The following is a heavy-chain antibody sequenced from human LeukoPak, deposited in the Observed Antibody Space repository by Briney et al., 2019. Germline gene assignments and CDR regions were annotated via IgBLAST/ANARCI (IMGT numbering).Heavy chain of an antibody. V-gene: IGHV4-38-2*01. CDR3: ARLPYCSSSCYPPYYFDY. J-gene: IGHJ4*02. CDR1: GYSISSGYY. D-gene: IGHD2-2*01. CDR2: IHHSENT. Sequence: SETLSLTCAVSGYSISSGYYWGWIRQPPGKGLEWIGSIHHSENTYYNPSLKSRVTISLDTSKNQFSLKLSSVTAADAAVYYCARLPYCSSSCYPPYYFDYWGQGTLVTVSS.